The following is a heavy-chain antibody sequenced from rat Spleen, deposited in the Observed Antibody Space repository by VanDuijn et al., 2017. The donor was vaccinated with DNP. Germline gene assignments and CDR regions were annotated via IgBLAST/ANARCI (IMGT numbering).Heavy chain of an antibody. CDR1: GFTFSDYN. CDR2: ISYDGSST. J-gene: IGHJ4*01. Sequence: EVQLVESGGGLVQPGRSLKLSCAASGFTFSDYNMAWVRQAPKKGLEWVATISYDGSSTYYRDSVKGRFTISRDNAKSTLYLQMDSLRSEDTATYYCTTADASYAMDAWGQGTSVTVSS. V-gene: IGHV5-7*01. D-gene: IGHD3-2*01. CDR3: TTADASYAMDA.